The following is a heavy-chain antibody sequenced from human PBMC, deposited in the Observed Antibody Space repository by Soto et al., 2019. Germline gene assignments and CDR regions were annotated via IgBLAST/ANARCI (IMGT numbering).Heavy chain of an antibody. V-gene: IGHV1-69*01. CDR1: GGTFSSYA. Sequence: QVQLVQSGAEVKKPGSSVKVSCKASGGTFSSYAISWVRQAPGQGLEWLGGILPIFGTANYAQKFPGRVTITADESTSTAYREVRNVRSDDRAVYYCARGGREYYGSGSYDYWGQGTLVTVSS. D-gene: IGHD3-10*01. CDR2: ILPIFGTA. J-gene: IGHJ4*02. CDR3: ARGGREYYGSGSYDY.